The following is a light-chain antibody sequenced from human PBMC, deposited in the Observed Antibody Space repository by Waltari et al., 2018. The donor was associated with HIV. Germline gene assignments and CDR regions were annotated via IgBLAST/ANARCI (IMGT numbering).Light chain of an antibody. CDR1: SSDVGGYNY. V-gene: IGLV2-23*01. CDR2: DSN. CDR3: CSHAGTTTLV. J-gene: IGLJ2*01. Sequence: QSALTQPASVSGSPGQSIPISCTGTSSDVGGYNYVSWYQQHPGKAPKLMIYDSNKRPSGVSNRFSGSKSGNTASLTISGVQAEDEADYYCCSHAGTTTLVFGGGTKLTVL.